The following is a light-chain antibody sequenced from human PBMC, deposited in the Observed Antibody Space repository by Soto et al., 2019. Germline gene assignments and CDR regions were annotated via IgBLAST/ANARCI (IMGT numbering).Light chain of an antibody. CDR1: SSDVGGYNY. V-gene: IGLV2-14*01. CDR3: SSYTINNSYV. CDR2: EVS. Sequence: QSALTQPASVSGSPGQSITMSCTGASSDVGGYNYVSWYQQYPGNAPKLMIYEVSNRPSGVSNRFSGSKSGNTASLTISGLQAEDEADYYCSSYTINNSYVFGTGTKLTVL. J-gene: IGLJ1*01.